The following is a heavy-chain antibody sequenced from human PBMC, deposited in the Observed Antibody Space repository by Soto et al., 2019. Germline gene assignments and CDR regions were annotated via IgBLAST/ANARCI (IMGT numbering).Heavy chain of an antibody. J-gene: IGHJ3*02. CDR3: AKGGYYSFFDI. D-gene: IGHD3-16*01. V-gene: IGHV3-23*01. CDR2: KTGSGGRT. CDR1: GFPFTSYD. Sequence: PGGSLTLSCVVSGFPFTSYDMSWVRQTPGKGLEWVSGKTGSGGRTYYADSVEGRFTISRDNPHTTMSMQMHILRVEDTAVYFCAKGGYYSFFDIWGQGTMVTVSS.